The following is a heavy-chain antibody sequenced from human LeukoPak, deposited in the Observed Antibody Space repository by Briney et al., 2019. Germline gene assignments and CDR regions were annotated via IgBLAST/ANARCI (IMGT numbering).Heavy chain of an antibody. V-gene: IGHV3-30-3*02. CDR2: ISYDGNNK. CDR1: GFTFSNYA. D-gene: IGHD3-3*01. CDR3: AKSGGYDFLDY. Sequence: GGSLRLSCAASGFTFSNYAIHWVRQAPGRGLEWVALISYDGNNKYYADSVKGRFTISRDNSKNTLYLQMNSLRAEDTAVYYCAKSGGYDFLDYWGQGTLVTVSS. J-gene: IGHJ4*02.